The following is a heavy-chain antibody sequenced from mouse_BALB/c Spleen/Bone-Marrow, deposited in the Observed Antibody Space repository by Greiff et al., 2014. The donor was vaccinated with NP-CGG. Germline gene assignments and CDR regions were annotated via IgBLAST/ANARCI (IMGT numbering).Heavy chain of an antibody. CDR3: TRDYDWVPDY. D-gene: IGHD1-1*01. CDR1: GYTFTSYW. Sequence: LKQSGSELVRPGASVKLSCKASGYTFTSYWMHWVKQRPGQGLEWIGNIYPGSGSTNYDEKFKSKATLTVDTSSSTAYMQLSSLTSEDSAVYYCTRDYDWVPDYWGQGTTLTASS. CDR2: IYPGSGST. J-gene: IGHJ2*01. V-gene: IGHV1S22*01.